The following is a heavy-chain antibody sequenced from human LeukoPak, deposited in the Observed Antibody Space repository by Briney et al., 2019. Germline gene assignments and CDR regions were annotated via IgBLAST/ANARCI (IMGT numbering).Heavy chain of an antibody. CDR3: AAGYIGGAMVTNAFDI. D-gene: IGHD5-18*01. J-gene: IGHJ3*02. V-gene: IGHV1-58*01. Sequence: TSVKVCCAAAGFSFTNSAAQWVRQARGQGLEWMGGIVVGSGNTIYVQKFPARVTITRDMSTSTAYMELSSLRSEDTAVYYCAAGYIGGAMVTNAFDIWGQGTMVTVSS. CDR1: GFSFTNSA. CDR2: IVVGSGNT.